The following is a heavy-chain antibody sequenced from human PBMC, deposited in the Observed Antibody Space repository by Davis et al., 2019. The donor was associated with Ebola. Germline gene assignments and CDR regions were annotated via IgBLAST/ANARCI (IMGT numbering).Heavy chain of an antibody. D-gene: IGHD4-11*01. Sequence: PGGSLRLSCAASGFTFSSYWMSWVRQAPGKGLEWVANINEDGSEKYYVDSVKGRCTISRDNAKNSLYLQMNSLRAEDTAVYYCARAPMTTVTTALFYDYYMDVWGKGTTVTVSS. V-gene: IGHV3-7*03. CDR2: INEDGSEK. CDR1: GFTFSSYW. J-gene: IGHJ6*03. CDR3: ARAPMTTVTTALFYDYYMDV.